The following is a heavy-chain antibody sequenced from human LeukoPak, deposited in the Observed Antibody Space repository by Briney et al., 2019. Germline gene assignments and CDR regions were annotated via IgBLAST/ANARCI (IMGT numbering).Heavy chain of an antibody. J-gene: IGHJ4*02. V-gene: IGHV4-59*01. CDR3: ARGAGTKEMAFGH. CDR2: IYYSGST. Sequence: SETLSLTCTVSGGSISTYYWSWIRQPPGKGLDWIGYIYYSGSTNYNPSLKSRVTISVDTSKNHFSLKLTSVTAADTAVYYCARGAGTKEMAFGHWGQGTLVTVSS. CDR1: GGSISTYY. D-gene: IGHD5-24*01.